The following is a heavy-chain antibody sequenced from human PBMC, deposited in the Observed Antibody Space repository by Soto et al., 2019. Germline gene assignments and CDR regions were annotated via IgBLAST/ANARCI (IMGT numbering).Heavy chain of an antibody. V-gene: IGHV1-2*02. Sequence: ASVKVSCKASGYTFTVYYMHWVRQAPGQGLEWMGWINPNSGGTNYAQKFQGRVTMTRDTSISTAYMELSRLRSDDTAVYYCAREESITGTTGWFDHWGQGTLVTVSS. CDR3: AREESITGTTGWFDH. CDR1: GYTFTVYY. CDR2: INPNSGGT. D-gene: IGHD1-7*01. J-gene: IGHJ5*02.